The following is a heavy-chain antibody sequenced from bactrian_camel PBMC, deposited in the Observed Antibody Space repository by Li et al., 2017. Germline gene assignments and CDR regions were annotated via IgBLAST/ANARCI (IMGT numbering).Heavy chain of an antibody. CDR3: AAYYGNDCEEGKLNTY. CDR2: STKGSDNT. D-gene: IGHD1*01. V-gene: IGHV3S40*01. CDR1: GFTFSVYT. J-gene: IGHJ4*01. Sequence: VQLVESGGDLVRPGGSLRLSCAASGFTFSVYTMTWVRQAPGKALEWVSTSTKGSDNTYWADFVKGRFTISKDNANNIMHLQMSSLKPEDTAMYQCAAYYGNDCEEGKLNTYWGQGTQVTVS.